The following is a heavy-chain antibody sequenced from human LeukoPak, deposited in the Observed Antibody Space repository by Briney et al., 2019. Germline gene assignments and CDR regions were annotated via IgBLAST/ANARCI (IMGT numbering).Heavy chain of an antibody. CDR3: ARDRYYGSGSYTDAFDI. CDR2: IYYSGGT. V-gene: IGHV4-31*03. Sequence: SETLSLTCTVSGGSISSGGYYWSWIRQHPGKGLEWIGYIYYSGGTYYNPSLKSRVTISVDTSKNQFSLKLSSVTAADTAVYYCARDRYYGSGSYTDAFDIWGQGTMVTVSS. CDR1: GGSISSGGYY. D-gene: IGHD3-10*01. J-gene: IGHJ3*02.